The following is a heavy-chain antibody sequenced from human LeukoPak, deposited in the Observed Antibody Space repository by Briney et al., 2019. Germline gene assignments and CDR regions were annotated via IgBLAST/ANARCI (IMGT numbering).Heavy chain of an antibody. CDR2: INHSGST. CDR1: GGSFSGYY. Sequence: SETLSLTCAVYGGSFSGYYWSWIRQPPGKGLEWIGEINHSGSTNYNPSLKSRVTISVDTSKNQFSLKLSSVTAADTAVYYCARGGRWFGELLRYYYYMDVWGKGTTVTVSS. CDR3: ARGGRWFGELLRYYYYMDV. V-gene: IGHV4-34*01. J-gene: IGHJ6*03. D-gene: IGHD3-10*01.